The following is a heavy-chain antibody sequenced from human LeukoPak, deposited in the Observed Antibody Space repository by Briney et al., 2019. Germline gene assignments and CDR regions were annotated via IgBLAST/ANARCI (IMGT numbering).Heavy chain of an antibody. D-gene: IGHD1-26*01. J-gene: IGHJ6*02. CDR1: GFTFSDNY. CDR2: ISLSGSTI. V-gene: IGHV3-11*01. Sequence: GGSLRLSCAASGFTFSDNYMSWIRQAPGKGLEWVSYISLSGSTIYYSDSVKGRFTISRDNPKNSLYLQMNSLRAEDTAVYYCARDGMRGMDVWGQGTTDTVSS. CDR3: ARDGMRGMDV.